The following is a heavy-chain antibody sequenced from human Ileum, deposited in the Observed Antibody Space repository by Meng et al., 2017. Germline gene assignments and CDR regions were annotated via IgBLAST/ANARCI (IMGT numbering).Heavy chain of an antibody. D-gene: IGHD2-21*02. V-gene: IGHV4-34*02. CDR3: RLAYCIGDCGDY. Sequence: QVQLQQWGAGLLKPSETLSLTCAFYGGSFSHYDWNWIRQFPGKGLEWIGQINHSESSNYNPSLSSRVTISADMSKSQSSLKLSSVTAADTAVYYCRLAYCIGDCGDYWGQGTLVTVSS. J-gene: IGHJ4*02. CDR2: INHSESS. CDR1: GGSFSHYD.